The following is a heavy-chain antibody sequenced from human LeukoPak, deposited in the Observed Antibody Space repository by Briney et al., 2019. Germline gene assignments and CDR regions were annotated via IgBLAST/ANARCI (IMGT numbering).Heavy chain of an antibody. CDR1: AFTFSGYW. CDR3: AKDLTVAGFY. Sequence: SGGSLRLSCAASAFTFSGYWMTWVRQAPGKGLEWVSAISGSGGSTYYADSVKGRFTISRDNSKNTLYLQMNSLRAEDTAVYYCAKDLTVAGFYWGQGTLVTVSS. D-gene: IGHD6-19*01. J-gene: IGHJ4*02. CDR2: ISGSGGST. V-gene: IGHV3-23*01.